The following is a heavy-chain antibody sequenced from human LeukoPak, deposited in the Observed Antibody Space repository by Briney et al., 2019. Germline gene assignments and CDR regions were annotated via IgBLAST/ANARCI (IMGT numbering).Heavy chain of an antibody. Sequence: SETLSLTCAVYGGSFSGYYWSWIRQPPGKGLEWIGEINHSGSTNYNPSLKSRVTISVDTSKNQFSLKLSSVTAADTAVYYCARHGVGGGVVPAAYYFDYWGQGTLVTVSS. CDR3: ARHGVGGGVVPAAYYFDY. V-gene: IGHV4-34*01. J-gene: IGHJ4*02. CDR2: INHSGST. D-gene: IGHD2-2*01. CDR1: GGSFSGYY.